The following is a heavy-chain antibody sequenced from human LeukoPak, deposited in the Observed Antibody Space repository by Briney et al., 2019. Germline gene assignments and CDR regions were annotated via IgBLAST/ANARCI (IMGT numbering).Heavy chain of an antibody. CDR1: GGSISSSSYY. CDR3: ARGSMIVVA. Sequence: SEALSLTCTVSGGSISSSSYYWGWIRQPPGKGLEWIGSIYYSGSTYYNPSLKSRVTISVDTSKNQFTLKLSSVTAADTAVYYCARGSMIVVAWGQGTLVTVSS. D-gene: IGHD3-22*01. J-gene: IGHJ5*02. CDR2: IYYSGST. V-gene: IGHV4-39*06.